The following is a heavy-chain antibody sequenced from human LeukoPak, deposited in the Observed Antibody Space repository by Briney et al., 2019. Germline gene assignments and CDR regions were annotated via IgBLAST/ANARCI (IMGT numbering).Heavy chain of an antibody. J-gene: IGHJ4*02. D-gene: IGHD3-22*01. CDR2: ISGSGGST. Sequence: GGSLRLSCAASGFTFSSYAMSWVRQAPGKELEWVSAISGSGGSTYYADSVKGRFTISRDNSKNTLYLQMNSLRAEDTAVYYCAELVVAVFDYWGQGTLVTVSS. V-gene: IGHV3-23*01. CDR1: GFTFSSYA. CDR3: AELVVAVFDY.